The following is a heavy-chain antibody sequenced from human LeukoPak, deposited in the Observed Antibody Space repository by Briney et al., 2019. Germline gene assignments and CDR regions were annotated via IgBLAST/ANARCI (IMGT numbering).Heavy chain of an antibody. J-gene: IGHJ5*02. CDR2: IYTSGST. Sequence: SETLSLTCTVSGGSISSYYWSWIRQPAGKGLEWIGRIYTSGSTNYNPSLKSRVTMSVDTSKNQFSLKLSSVTAADTAVYYCARGPQTETSIHSWFDPWGQGTLVTVSS. D-gene: IGHD1-7*01. CDR3: ARGPQTETSIHSWFDP. V-gene: IGHV4-4*07. CDR1: GGSISSYY.